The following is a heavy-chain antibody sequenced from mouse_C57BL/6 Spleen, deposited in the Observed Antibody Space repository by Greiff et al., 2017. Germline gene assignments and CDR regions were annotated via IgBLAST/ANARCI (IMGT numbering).Heavy chain of an antibody. Sequence: EVNVVESGEGLVKPGGSLKLSCAASGFTFSSYAMSWVRQTPEKRLEWVAYISSGGDYIYYADTVKGRFTISRDNARNTLYLQMSSLKSEDTAMYYCTRALLYDAFDYWGQGTTLTVSS. CDR3: TRALLYDAFDY. CDR1: GFTFSSYA. D-gene: IGHD2-1*01. CDR2: ISSGGDYI. J-gene: IGHJ2*01. V-gene: IGHV5-9-1*02.